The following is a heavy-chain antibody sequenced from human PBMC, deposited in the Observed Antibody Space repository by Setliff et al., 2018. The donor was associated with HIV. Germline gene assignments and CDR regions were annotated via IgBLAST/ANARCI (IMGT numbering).Heavy chain of an antibody. Sequence: KSSETLSLTCSVSGGSVSSVNYYWSWIRQPPGKGLEWIGYIHYTGSTTYNPSLKSRVTISVDTSKNQFSLELSSVTAADTAVYYCASLNYYDSSGYYPHWGQGTLVTVSS. CDR3: ASLNYYDSSGYYPH. D-gene: IGHD3-22*01. CDR2: IHYTGST. CDR1: GGSVSSVNYY. J-gene: IGHJ4*02. V-gene: IGHV4-61*01.